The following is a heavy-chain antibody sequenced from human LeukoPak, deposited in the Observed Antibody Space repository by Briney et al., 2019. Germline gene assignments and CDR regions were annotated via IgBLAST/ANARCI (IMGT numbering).Heavy chain of an antibody. Sequence: EASVKVSCKASGYTFTSYAMNWVRQAPGQGLEWMGWINTNTGNPTYAQGFTGRFVFSLDTSVSTAYLQISSLKAEDTAVYYCARTYYGSGSYTYYYYYMDVWGKGTTVTVSS. V-gene: IGHV7-4-1*02. CDR2: INTNTGNP. CDR1: GYTFTSYA. D-gene: IGHD3-10*01. CDR3: ARTYYGSGSYTYYYYYMDV. J-gene: IGHJ6*03.